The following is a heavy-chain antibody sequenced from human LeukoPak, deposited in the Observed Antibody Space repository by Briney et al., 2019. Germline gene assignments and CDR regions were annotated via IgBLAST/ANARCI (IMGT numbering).Heavy chain of an antibody. V-gene: IGHV3-66*01. CDR3: ASCFTDGDCEY. CDR2: IYSGGNT. CDR1: GFTVSTYY. D-gene: IGHD4-17*01. Sequence: GGSLRLSCAASGFTVSTYYVSWVRQAPGKGPEWVSVIYSGGNTYYADFVKARFTISRDNSKNTVYLQMNSLRAEDTAVYYCASCFTDGDCEYWGQGTLATVSS. J-gene: IGHJ4*02.